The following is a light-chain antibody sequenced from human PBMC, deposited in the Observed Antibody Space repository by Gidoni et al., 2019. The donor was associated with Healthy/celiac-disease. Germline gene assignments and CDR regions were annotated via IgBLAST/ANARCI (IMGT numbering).Light chain of an antibody. CDR2: GAT. CDR3: QQYGSSPRWT. Sequence: EIVLTQPPGTLSLSPGERATLSCRASQSVSSSYLAWYQQKPGQAPRLLIYGATSSGSGTDFTLTISRLEPEDFAVYYCQQYGSSPRWTFGQGTKVEIK. J-gene: IGKJ1*01. CDR1: QSVSSSY. V-gene: IGKV3-20*01.